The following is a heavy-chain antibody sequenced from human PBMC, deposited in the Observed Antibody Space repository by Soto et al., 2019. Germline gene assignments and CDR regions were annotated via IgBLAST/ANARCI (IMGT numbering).Heavy chain of an antibody. D-gene: IGHD3-3*01. V-gene: IGHV3-23*01. J-gene: IGHJ5*02. CDR3: AKDLSPWRGFGLGH. CDR1: G. Sequence: EVQLLESGGGSVQPGGSLRLSCAASGLAPGKALEWISATSGAGDTTYYADSVKGRFTISRDNSKSTLYLQMSGLTAEDTAVYYCAKDLSPWRGFGLGHWGQGALVTVSS. CDR2: TSGAGDTT.